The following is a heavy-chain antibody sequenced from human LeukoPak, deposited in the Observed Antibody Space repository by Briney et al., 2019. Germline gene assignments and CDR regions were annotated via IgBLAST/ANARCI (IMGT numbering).Heavy chain of an antibody. CDR1: GYTFTSYG. CDR2: ISAYNGNT. Sequence: ASVKVSCKASGYTFTSYGISWVRQAPGQALEWMGWISAYNGNTNYAQKLQGRVTMTTDTSTSTAYMELRSLRSDDTAVYYCARDNRYYDYVWGSYLYFDYWGQGTLVTVSS. D-gene: IGHD3-16*02. CDR3: ARDNRYYDYVWGSYLYFDY. J-gene: IGHJ4*02. V-gene: IGHV1-18*01.